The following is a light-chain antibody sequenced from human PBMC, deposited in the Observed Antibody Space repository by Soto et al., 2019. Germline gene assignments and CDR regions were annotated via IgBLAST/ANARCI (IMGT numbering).Light chain of an antibody. J-gene: IGLJ3*02. CDR2: AVS. V-gene: IGLV2-11*01. CDR3: VSYTDSDIWV. Sequence: QSVLTQPRSVSGSPGQSVTISCTGTNNDVGGYNFVSWYQQLPGKAPKLMISAVSRRPSGVPDRFSGSKSGNTASLTIAGLQADDEADYFCVSYTDSDIWVFGGGTKLTVL. CDR1: NNDVGGYNF.